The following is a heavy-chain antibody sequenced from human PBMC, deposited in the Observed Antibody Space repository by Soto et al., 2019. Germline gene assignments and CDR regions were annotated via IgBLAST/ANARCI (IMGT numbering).Heavy chain of an antibody. CDR2: ISGSGGST. J-gene: IGHJ4*02. Sequence: PGGSLRLSCAASGFTFSSYAMSWVRQAPGKRLERVSAISGSGGSTYYADSVKGRFTISRDNSKNTLYLQMNSLRAEDTAVYYCATGELLPIHLFDYWGQGTLVTVSS. D-gene: IGHD3-10*01. CDR1: GFTFSSYA. V-gene: IGHV3-23*01. CDR3: ATGELLPIHLFDY.